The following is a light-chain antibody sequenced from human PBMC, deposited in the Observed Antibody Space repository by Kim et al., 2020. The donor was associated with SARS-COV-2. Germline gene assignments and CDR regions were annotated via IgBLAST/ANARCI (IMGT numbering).Light chain of an antibody. J-gene: IGKJ1*01. CDR2: GAS. Sequence: EIVMTQSPATLSVSPGERATLSCRASQSVSSNLAWYQQRPGQAPRLLIYGASTRATGFPPRFSGSGSGTDFSLTISSLQSEDFAVYYCQQYINWPRTFGEGTKVDIK. V-gene: IGKV3-15*01. CDR1: QSVSSN. CDR3: QQYINWPRT.